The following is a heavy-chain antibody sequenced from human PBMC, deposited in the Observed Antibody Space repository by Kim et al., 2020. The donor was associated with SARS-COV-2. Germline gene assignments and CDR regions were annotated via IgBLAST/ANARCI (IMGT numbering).Heavy chain of an antibody. D-gene: IGHD5-18*01. V-gene: IGHV3-48*04. CDR1: GFTLSSYS. Sequence: GGSLRLSCAASGFTLSSYSMNWVPQAPGKGLEWGSYISSSSSTIYYADSVKGRFTISRDNAKNSLYLQMNSLRAEDTAVYYCARDHLGYSYGSDAFDSWGQGTMVTVSS. CDR2: ISSSSSTI. J-gene: IGHJ3*02. CDR3: ARDHLGYSYGSDAFDS.